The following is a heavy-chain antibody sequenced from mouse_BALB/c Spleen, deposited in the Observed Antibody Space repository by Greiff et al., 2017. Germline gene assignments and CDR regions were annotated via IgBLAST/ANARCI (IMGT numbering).Heavy chain of an antibody. CDR1: GFSLTSYG. D-gene: IGHD1-1*02. Sequence: VMLVESGPGLVQPSQSLSITCTVSGFSLTSYGVHWVRQSPGKGLEWLGVIWSGGSTDYNAAFISRLSISKDNSKSQVFFKMNSLQANDTAIYYCARNDYDFYAMDYWGQGTSVTVSS. V-gene: IGHV2-2*02. CDR2: IWSGGST. J-gene: IGHJ4*01. CDR3: ARNDYDFYAMDY.